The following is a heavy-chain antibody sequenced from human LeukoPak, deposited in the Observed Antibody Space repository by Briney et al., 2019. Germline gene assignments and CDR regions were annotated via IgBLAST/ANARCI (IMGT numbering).Heavy chain of an antibody. CDR1: GGTFSSYA. Sequence: EASVKVSCEASGGTFSSYAISWVRQAPGQGLEWMGGIIPIFGTANYAQKFQGRVTITADKSTSTAYMELSSLRSEDTAVYYCASDHLGLAAAGNYWGQGTLVTVSS. V-gene: IGHV1-69*06. D-gene: IGHD6-13*01. CDR2: IIPIFGTA. J-gene: IGHJ4*02. CDR3: ASDHLGLAAAGNY.